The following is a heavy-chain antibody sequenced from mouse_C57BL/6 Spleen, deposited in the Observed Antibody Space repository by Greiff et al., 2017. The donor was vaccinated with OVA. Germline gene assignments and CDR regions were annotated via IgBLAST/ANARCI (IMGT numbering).Heavy chain of an antibody. Sequence: QVQLKESGAELVRPGASVKLSCKASGYTFTDYYINWVKQRPGQGLEWIARIYPGSGNTYYNEKFKGKATLTAEKSSSTAYMQLSSLTSEDSAVYFCARDYGSSPFDYWGQGTTLTVSS. J-gene: IGHJ2*01. CDR1: GYTFTDYY. CDR2: IYPGSGNT. CDR3: ARDYGSSPFDY. D-gene: IGHD1-1*01. V-gene: IGHV1-76*01.